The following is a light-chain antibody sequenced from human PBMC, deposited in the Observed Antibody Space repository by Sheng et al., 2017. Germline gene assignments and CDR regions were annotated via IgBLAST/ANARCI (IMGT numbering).Light chain of an antibody. CDR1: QRISSQ. V-gene: IGKV1-39*01. CDR2: PAS. J-gene: IGKJ4*01. Sequence: DIHMTQSPSSLSASVGDRVTISCRASQRISSQLSWYQQKPGKPPKLLIYPASNLQSGVPSRFSGSGSGTEFTLTISRLQPEDVATYFCQQSYSTPLAFGGGTKVRSN. CDR3: QQSYSTPLA.